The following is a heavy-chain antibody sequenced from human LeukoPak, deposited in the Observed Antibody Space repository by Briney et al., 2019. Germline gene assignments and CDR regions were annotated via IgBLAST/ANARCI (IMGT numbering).Heavy chain of an antibody. CDR3: ARPNNGWSPLNY. Sequence: GQPLQISCKGSGSRFTSRWIAWVRPRPGKGLEWMGIIYPGDSDARYDSSFQDQVAFSVDKSISTAYVQWSSLKASDTAVYYCARPNNGWSPLNYWGQGTLVTVSS. CDR1: GSRFTSRW. J-gene: IGHJ4*02. V-gene: IGHV5-51*01. CDR2: IYPGDSDA. D-gene: IGHD6-19*01.